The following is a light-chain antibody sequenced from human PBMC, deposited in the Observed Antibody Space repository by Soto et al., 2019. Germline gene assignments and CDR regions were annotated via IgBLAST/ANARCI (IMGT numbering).Light chain of an antibody. CDR3: LSYDSSLSGWV. Sequence: QSVLTQPPSVSGAPGQRVTISCTGSSSNIGAGYVVHWYQQLPGTAPKLLIYGNSNRPSGVPDRFSGSKSGTSASLAITGRQAEDEADYYCLSYDSSLSGWVFGRGTKLTVL. J-gene: IGLJ3*02. CDR2: GNS. V-gene: IGLV1-40*01. CDR1: SSNIGAGYV.